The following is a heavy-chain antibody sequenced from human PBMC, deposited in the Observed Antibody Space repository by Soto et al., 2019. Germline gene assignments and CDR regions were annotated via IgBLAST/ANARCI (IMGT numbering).Heavy chain of an antibody. CDR2: VSHTGSA. CDR3: AFYDYSGRTCSDY. Sequence: QVQLQQWGAGLLKPSETLSLTCAVYGGSFSEYYWNWVRQSPGKGLEWIGDVSHTGSAKYNPSLRSRVAMSIDKSKNQVSLTMNFVTAADTAVFYCAFYDYSGRTCSDYWCQGTLVTVSS. CDR1: GGSFSEYY. V-gene: IGHV4-34*01. J-gene: IGHJ4*02. D-gene: IGHD3-3*01.